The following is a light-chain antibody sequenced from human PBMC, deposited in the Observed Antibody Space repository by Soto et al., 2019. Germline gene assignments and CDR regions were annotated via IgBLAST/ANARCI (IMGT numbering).Light chain of an antibody. J-gene: IGKJ1*01. CDR1: QYISSS. CDR2: GAS. CDR3: QQYDDWWA. V-gene: IGKV3-15*01. Sequence: EIVMTQSPATLSVSPGERATLSCRASQYISSSLAWYQQKAGQAPRLLIYGASTRATGVPARFSGSGSGTDFTLTIRSLQSEDFAVYYCQQYDDWWAFGQGTKVEIK.